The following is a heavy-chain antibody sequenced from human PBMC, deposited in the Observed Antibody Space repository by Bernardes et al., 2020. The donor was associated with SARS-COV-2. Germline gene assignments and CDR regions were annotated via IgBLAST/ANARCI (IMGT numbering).Heavy chain of an antibody. V-gene: IGHV5-51*01. J-gene: IGHJ6*02. CDR2: IYPGDSDT. D-gene: IGHD4-17*01. CDR1: DYTFTNYW. Sequence: GLSLKISCKGSDYTFTNYWIGWVRQMPGKGLEWMGIIYPGDSDTKYSPSFQGRVTISADKSVNTAYLQWSSLKASDTAIYYCARRRYGDFGVDVWGQGTTVTVSS. CDR3: ARRRYGDFGVDV.